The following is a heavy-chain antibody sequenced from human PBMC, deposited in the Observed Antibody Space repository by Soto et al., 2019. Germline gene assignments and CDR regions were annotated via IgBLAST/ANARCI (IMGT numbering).Heavy chain of an antibody. CDR3: ARVVPYDSGSYMLRYNWFDP. V-gene: IGHV3-53*01. CDR2: IYSGGDT. CDR1: GFSVSTSH. J-gene: IGHJ5*02. Sequence: EVQLVDSGGGLIQPGGSLRLSCAAAGFSVSTSHMNWVRQTPGKGLEWVAVIYSGGDTYYAASVKGRFTSSRDKSKNKVYLQMNSLRAEDTAVYYCARVVPYDSGSYMLRYNWFDPWGQGTLVTVSS. D-gene: IGHD3-10*01.